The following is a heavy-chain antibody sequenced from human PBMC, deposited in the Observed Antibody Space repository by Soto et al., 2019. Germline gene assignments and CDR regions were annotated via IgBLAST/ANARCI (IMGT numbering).Heavy chain of an antibody. J-gene: IGHJ4*02. CDR2: INSDGSST. CDR3: ARDLDYDFWSGYDPFDY. Sequence: GGSLRLSCAASGFTFSSYWMHWVRQAPGKGLVWVSRINSDGSSTSYADSVKGRFTISRDNAKNSLYLQMNSLRAEDTAVYYCARDLDYDFWSGYDPFDYWGQGTLVTVSS. D-gene: IGHD3-3*01. CDR1: GFTFSSYW. V-gene: IGHV3-74*01.